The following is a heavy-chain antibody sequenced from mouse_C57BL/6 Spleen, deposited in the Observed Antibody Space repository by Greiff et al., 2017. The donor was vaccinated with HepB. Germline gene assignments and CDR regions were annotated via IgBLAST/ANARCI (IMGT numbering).Heavy chain of an antibody. CDR2: ISDGGSYT. Sequence: EVQLKESGGGLVKPGGSLKLSCAASGFTFSSYAMSWVRQTPEKRLEWVATISDGGSYTYYPDNVKGRFTISRDNAKNNLYLQMSHLKSEDTAMYYCARDRDGTWFAYWGQGTLVTVSA. V-gene: IGHV5-4*01. J-gene: IGHJ3*01. CDR1: GFTFSSYA. CDR3: ARDRDGTWFAY. D-gene: IGHD3-3*01.